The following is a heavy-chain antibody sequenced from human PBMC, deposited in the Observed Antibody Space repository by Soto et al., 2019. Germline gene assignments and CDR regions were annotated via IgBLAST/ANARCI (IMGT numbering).Heavy chain of an antibody. CDR1: GYSFTSDW. V-gene: IGHV5-51*01. CDR2: IYPGDSDT. D-gene: IGHD3-9*01. Sequence: GESLKISCNGSGYSFTSDWIGWVRQMPGKGLEWMGIIYPGDSDTRYSPSFQGQVTISADKSISTAYLQWSSLKASDTAMYYCARSGVDDILTGYSPPGDIWGQGTMVTVSS. J-gene: IGHJ3*02. CDR3: ARSGVDDILTGYSPPGDI.